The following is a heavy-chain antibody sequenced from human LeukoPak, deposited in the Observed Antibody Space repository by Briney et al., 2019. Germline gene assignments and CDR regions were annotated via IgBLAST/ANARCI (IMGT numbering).Heavy chain of an antibody. CDR1: GFTFNDYY. CDR2: INMGGTNT. CDR3: ATDGAGFDT. V-gene: IGHV3-11*01. J-gene: IGHJ5*02. Sequence: PGGSLRLSCAASGFTFNDYYMSWIRQAPGKGLEWLSYINMGGTNTHYADSVKGLFTISRDNAKKSLYLEMNNLRAEDTAVYYCATDGAGFDTWGQGVLVTVSS.